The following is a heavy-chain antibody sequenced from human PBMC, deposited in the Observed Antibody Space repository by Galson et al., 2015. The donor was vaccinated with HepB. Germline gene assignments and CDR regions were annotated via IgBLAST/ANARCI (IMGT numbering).Heavy chain of an antibody. J-gene: IGHJ6*02. Sequence: SLRLSCAASGFTFSRYWMHWVRQAPGKGLVWVSRINSDGRSTSYADSVKSRFTISRDNAKNTMYLQMNSLRAEDTAVYYCARDQVLWFGSDEGGMDVWGQGTTVTVSS. CDR3: ARDQVLWFGSDEGGMDV. CDR2: INSDGRST. D-gene: IGHD3-10*01. CDR1: GFTFSRYW. V-gene: IGHV3-74*01.